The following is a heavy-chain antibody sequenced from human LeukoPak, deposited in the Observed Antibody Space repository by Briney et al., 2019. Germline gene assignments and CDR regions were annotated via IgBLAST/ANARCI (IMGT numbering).Heavy chain of an antibody. CDR2: ISAYNGNT. CDR1: SYTFTSYG. J-gene: IGHJ5*02. CDR3: ARALAVAGDIWFDP. D-gene: IGHD6-19*01. Sequence: RGASVKVSCKASSYTFTSYGISWVRQAPGQGLEWMGWISAYNGNTNYAQKLQGRVTMTTDTSTSTAYMELRSLRSDDTAVYYCARALAVAGDIWFDPWGQGTLVTVSS. V-gene: IGHV1-18*01.